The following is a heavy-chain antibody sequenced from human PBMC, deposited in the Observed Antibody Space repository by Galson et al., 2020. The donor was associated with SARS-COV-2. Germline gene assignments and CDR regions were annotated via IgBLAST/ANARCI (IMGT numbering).Heavy chain of an antibody. J-gene: IGHJ5*02. Sequence: SETLSLTCTVSGGSISSSSYYWGWIRQPPGKGLEWIGSIYYSGSTYYNPSLKSRVTISVDTSKNQFSLKLSSVTAADTAVYYCARDPLLVSWFDPWGQGTLVTVSS. CDR2: IYYSGST. CDR1: GGSISSSSYY. D-gene: IGHD1-26*01. CDR3: ARDPLLVSWFDP. V-gene: IGHV4-39*07.